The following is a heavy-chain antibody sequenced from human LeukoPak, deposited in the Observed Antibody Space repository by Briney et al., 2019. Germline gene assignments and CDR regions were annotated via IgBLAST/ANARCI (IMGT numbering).Heavy chain of an antibody. CDR3: AKGGHCSSTSCYDFAYFDY. J-gene: IGHJ4*02. D-gene: IGHD2-2*01. CDR1: GFTFSSYA. CDR2: ISGSGGST. V-gene: IGHV3-23*01. Sequence: GGSLRLSCAASGFTFSSYAMSWVRQAPGKGLEWVSAISGSGGSTYYADSVKGRFTISRDNSKNTLYLQMNSLRAEDTAVYYCAKGGHCSSTSCYDFAYFDYWGQGTLVTVSS.